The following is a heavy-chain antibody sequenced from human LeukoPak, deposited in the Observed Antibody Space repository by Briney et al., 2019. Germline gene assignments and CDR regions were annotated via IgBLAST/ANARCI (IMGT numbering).Heavy chain of an antibody. J-gene: IGHJ4*02. CDR2: IYYTGTT. V-gene: IGHV4-39*02. CDR3: ASAPRQGSIGGLDY. D-gene: IGHD3-16*01. CDR1: GGSISSSTYY. Sequence: PSETLSLTCTVSGGSISSSTYYWGWIRQPPGQGLEWIGAIYYTGTTYYNPSLRSRVTISVDTSKNHFSLKLSSVTAADTALYYCASAPRQGSIGGLDYWGQGTPVTVSS.